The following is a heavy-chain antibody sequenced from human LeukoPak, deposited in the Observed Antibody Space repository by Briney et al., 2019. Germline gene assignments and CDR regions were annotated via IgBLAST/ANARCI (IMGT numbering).Heavy chain of an antibody. Sequence: ASVKVSCKASGYTFTGYYMHWVRQAPGQGLEWIGWINPNSGGTNYAQKFQGWVTMTRDTSISTAYMELSRLRSDDTAVYYCARGRRTPLLWFGDGEFDYWGQGTLVTVSS. CDR2: INPNSGGT. J-gene: IGHJ4*02. CDR1: GYTFTGYY. CDR3: ARGRRTPLLWFGDGEFDY. V-gene: IGHV1-2*04. D-gene: IGHD3-10*01.